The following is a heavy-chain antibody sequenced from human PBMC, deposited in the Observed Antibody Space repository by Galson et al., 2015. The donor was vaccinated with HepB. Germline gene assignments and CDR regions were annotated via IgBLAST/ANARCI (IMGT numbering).Heavy chain of an antibody. D-gene: IGHD4-11*01. V-gene: IGHV3-7*03. CDR2: INQEGSEK. Sequence: SLRLSCAGAGFNYWMSWVRQAPGKGLEWVANINQEGSEKFYVGSVKGRFTISRDNSKNTLLLQMNSLRAEDTAIYYCAKDSSESKTYAIDVWGPGTMVTVSS. CDR1: GFNYW. J-gene: IGHJ3*01. CDR3: AKDSSESKTYAIDV.